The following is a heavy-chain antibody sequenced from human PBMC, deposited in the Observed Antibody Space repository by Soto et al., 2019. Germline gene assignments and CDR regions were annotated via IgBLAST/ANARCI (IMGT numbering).Heavy chain of an antibody. V-gene: IGHV3-48*02. J-gene: IGHJ6*02. Sequence: EVELVESGGGLVQPGGSLTLSCAASGFTFRSYTMNWVRQAPGKGLEWVSHIRRTSSTGYYADSVKGRFTISRDDGKNSLYLQMDSLRDEDTALYYCARDPEGASIYGMDVWGQGTAVTVSS. D-gene: IGHD2-2*01. CDR2: IRRTSSTG. CDR1: GFTFRSYT. CDR3: ARDPEGASIYGMDV.